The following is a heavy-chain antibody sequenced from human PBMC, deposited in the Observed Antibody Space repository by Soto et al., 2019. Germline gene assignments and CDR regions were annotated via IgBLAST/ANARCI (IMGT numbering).Heavy chain of an antibody. CDR2: ISGSGGST. D-gene: IGHD3-22*01. Sequence: GGSLRLSCAASGFTFSSYAMSWVRQAPGKGLEWVSAISGSGGSTYYADSVKGRFTISRDNSKNTLYLQMNSLRAEDTAVYYCAKDLRPSYDSSGYYYVDYWGQGTLVTVSS. J-gene: IGHJ4*02. CDR1: GFTFSSYA. V-gene: IGHV3-23*01. CDR3: AKDLRPSYDSSGYYYVDY.